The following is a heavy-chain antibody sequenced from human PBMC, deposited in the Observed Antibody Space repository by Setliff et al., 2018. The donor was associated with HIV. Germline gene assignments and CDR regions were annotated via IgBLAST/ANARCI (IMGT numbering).Heavy chain of an antibody. CDR2: IYTSGST. CDR3: ARDGAAAALDY. J-gene: IGHJ4*02. V-gene: IGHV4-61*02. Sequence: SETLSLTCTVSGGSISSGTSYWSWIRQPAGKGLEWIGRIYTSGSTNYNPSLKSRLTISVDTSKNHVSLKLSSVTAADTAVYYCARDGAAAALDYWGQGTLVTVSS. D-gene: IGHD6-13*01. CDR1: GGSISSGTSY.